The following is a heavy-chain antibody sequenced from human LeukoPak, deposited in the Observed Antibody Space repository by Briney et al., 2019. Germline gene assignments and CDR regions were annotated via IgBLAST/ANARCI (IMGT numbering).Heavy chain of an antibody. CDR1: GFTFSTYL. J-gene: IGHJ4*02. V-gene: IGHV3-74*01. Sequence: GGSLRLSCAASGFTFSTYLMHWVRQAPGKGLVWVSRINSDRSSTAYAESVKGRFTISRDNAQNTLYLQMNSLRAEDTAMYYCARVRRDGSGYYYYFDYWGQGALVTVSS. CDR2: INSDRSST. CDR3: ARVRRDGSGYYYYFDY. D-gene: IGHD3-22*01.